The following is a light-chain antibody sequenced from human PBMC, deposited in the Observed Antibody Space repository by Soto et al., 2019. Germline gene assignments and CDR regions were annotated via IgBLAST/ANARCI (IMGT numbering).Light chain of an antibody. Sequence: QSALTQPPSASGSPGESVIISCTGTKNDIGVYDFVSWYQHHAGKAPRLIIYEVVQRPSGVPDRFSGSKSGNTASLTVSGLQAADEADYYCQSYDSTNVVFGGGTKLTVL. CDR3: QSYDSTNVV. CDR2: EVV. V-gene: IGLV2-8*01. CDR1: KNDIGVYDF. J-gene: IGLJ3*02.